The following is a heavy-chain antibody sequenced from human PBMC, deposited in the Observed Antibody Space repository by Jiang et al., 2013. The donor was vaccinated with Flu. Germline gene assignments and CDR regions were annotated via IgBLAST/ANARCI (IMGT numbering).Heavy chain of an antibody. D-gene: IGHD3-16*01. CDR3: AHRLYEYGNWDTGIFDS. Sequence: PTQTLTLTCTFSGFSVRASGVGVGWIRQPPGKALEWLAFLYWDDDNRYNPSLKSRLSVTKASSENQVILIMTNMDPVDTGTYYCAHRLYEYGNWDTGIFDSWGQGTLVTVSS. V-gene: IGHV2-5*02. CDR2: LYWDDDN. J-gene: IGHJ4*02. CDR1: GFSVRASGVG.